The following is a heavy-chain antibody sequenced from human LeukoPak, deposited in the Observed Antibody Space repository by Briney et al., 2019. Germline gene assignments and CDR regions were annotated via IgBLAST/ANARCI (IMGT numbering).Heavy chain of an antibody. V-gene: IGHV3-48*01. Sequence: PGGSLRLSCAASGFTFSTYNMLWVRQTPGKGLEFLFYIKSGGNAVHYADSVKDRFTFSRDNAKNSLYLQMTGLRVEDRGIYYCARVGSRGDWFDYWGQGTRVTVSS. CDR2: IKSGGNAV. CDR1: GFTFSTYN. D-gene: IGHD1-26*01. J-gene: IGHJ5*01. CDR3: ARVGSRGDWFDY.